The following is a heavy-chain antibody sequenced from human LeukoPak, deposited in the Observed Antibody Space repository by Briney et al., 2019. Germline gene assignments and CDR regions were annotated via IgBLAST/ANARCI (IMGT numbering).Heavy chain of an antibody. Sequence: ASVKVSCKASGYTFTGYYMHWVRQAPGQGLEWMGWINPNSGGTNYAQKFQGRVTMTRDTSISTAYMELSRLRSDDTAVYYCASNVLLWFGESNNWGQGTLVTVSS. CDR2: INPNSGGT. J-gene: IGHJ4*02. CDR3: ASNVLLWFGESNN. D-gene: IGHD3-10*01. CDR1: GYTFTGYY. V-gene: IGHV1-2*02.